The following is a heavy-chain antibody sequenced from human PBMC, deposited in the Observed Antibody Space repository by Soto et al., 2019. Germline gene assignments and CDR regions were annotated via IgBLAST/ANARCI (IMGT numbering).Heavy chain of an antibody. D-gene: IGHD3-9*01. Sequence: GESLKISCKGSGYSFTSYWIGWVRQMPGKGLEWMGIIYPGDSDTRYSPSFQGQVTISADKSISTAYLQWSSLKASDTAMYYCARHFYDILTGSEYYFDYWGQGTLVTVSS. J-gene: IGHJ4*02. CDR2: IYPGDSDT. CDR3: ARHFYDILTGSEYYFDY. V-gene: IGHV5-51*01. CDR1: GYSFTSYW.